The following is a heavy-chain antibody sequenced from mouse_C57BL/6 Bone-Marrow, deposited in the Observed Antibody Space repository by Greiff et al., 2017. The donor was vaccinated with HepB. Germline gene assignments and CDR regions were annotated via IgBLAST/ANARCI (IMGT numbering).Heavy chain of an antibody. CDR2: INPNYGTT. CDR1: GYSFTDYN. Sequence: EVQLQQSGPELVKPGASVKISCKASGYSFTDYNMNWVKQSNGKSLEWIGVINPNYGTTSYNQKFKGKATLTVDQTSSTANMQLNSLTSKDSAVYYCARMGDLSYYYGSSPFDYWGQGTTLTVSS. CDR3: ARMGDLSYYYGSSPFDY. D-gene: IGHD1-1*01. J-gene: IGHJ2*01. V-gene: IGHV1-39*01.